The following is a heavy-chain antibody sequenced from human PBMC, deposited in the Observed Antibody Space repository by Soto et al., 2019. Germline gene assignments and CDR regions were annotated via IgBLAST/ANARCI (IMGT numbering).Heavy chain of an antibody. CDR2: INHSGST. V-gene: IGHV4-34*01. CDR3: VRDGTKTLRDWFDP. Sequence: SETLSLTCAVYGGSFSVYYWSWIRHPPGKGLEWIGEINHSGSTNYNPSLKSRVTTSVDTSKNQFSLKLRSVTAADTAVYYCVRDGTKTLRDWFDPWGQGISVTVSS. D-gene: IGHD1-1*01. CDR1: GGSFSVYY. J-gene: IGHJ5*02.